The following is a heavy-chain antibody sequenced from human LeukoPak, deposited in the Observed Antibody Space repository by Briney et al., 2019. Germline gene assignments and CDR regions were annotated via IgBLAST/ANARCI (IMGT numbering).Heavy chain of an antibody. CDR3: AREYMGENREGEKYYYRSGSDYFNWFDP. Sequence: SETLSLTCTVSGGSISSYYWSWIRQPPGKGLEWIGYIYYSGSTNYNPFLKSRVTISVDTSKNQFSLKLSSVTAADTAVFYYAREYMGENREGEKYYYRSGSDYFNWFDPWGQGTLVTVSS. V-gene: IGHV4-59*01. D-gene: IGHD3-10*01. CDR2: IYYSGST. CDR1: GGSISSYY. J-gene: IGHJ5*02.